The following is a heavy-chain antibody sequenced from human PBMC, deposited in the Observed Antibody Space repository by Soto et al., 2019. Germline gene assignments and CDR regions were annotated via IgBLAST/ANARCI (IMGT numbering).Heavy chain of an antibody. CDR3: ARGPNNVLVEAAIPWFAP. V-gene: IGHV3-30*04. CDR2: ISYDGKNK. Sequence: PGGSLRLSCAASGSTFDSYAMHWVRQAPGKGLEWVAVISYDGKNKYYADSVKGRFTISRDNSKNTLSLQMNSLRPDDTAVYYCARGPNNVLVEAAIPWFAPWGQGTLVTVSS. CDR1: GSTFDSYA. D-gene: IGHD2-15*01. J-gene: IGHJ5*02.